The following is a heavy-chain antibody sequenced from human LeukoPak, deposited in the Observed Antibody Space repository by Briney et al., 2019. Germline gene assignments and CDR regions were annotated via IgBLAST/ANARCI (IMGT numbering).Heavy chain of an antibody. CDR2: ISSSSSYI. CDR3: ARVTPPEELYYYCYGMDV. CDR1: GFTFSSYS. D-gene: IGHD1-7*01. V-gene: IGHV3-21*04. Sequence: GGSLRLSCAASGFTFSSYSMNWVRQAPGKGLEWVSSISSSSSYIYYADSVKGRFTISRDNAKNSLYLQMNSLRAEDTAVYYCARVTPPEELYYYCYGMDVWGQGTTVTVSS. J-gene: IGHJ6*02.